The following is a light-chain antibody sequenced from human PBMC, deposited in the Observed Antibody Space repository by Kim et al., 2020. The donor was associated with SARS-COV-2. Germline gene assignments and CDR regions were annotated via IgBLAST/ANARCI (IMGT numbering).Light chain of an antibody. V-gene: IGLV3-19*01. CDR2: GKN. CDR3: KSRGTSGNVV. CDR1: SLRSYY. J-gene: IGLJ2*01. Sequence: SSELTQDPAVSVALGQTVRITCRGDSLRSYYATWYQQKPGQAPVLVIYGKNNRPSAIPDRFSGSSSGNTASLTIPGAQAEDEADYYCKSRGTSGNVVFGGGTKLTVL.